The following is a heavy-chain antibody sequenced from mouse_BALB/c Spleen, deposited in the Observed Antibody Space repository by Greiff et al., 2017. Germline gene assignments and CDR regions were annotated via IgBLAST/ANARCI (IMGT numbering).Heavy chain of an antibody. Sequence: DVQLQESGPELVKPGASVKISCKASGYSFTDYFMNWVKQSHGKSLDWIGRINPYNGDTFYNQKFKGKATLTVDKSSSTAHMELRSLTSEDSAVYYCPDYYGSSLDYWGQGTTLTVSS. CDR2: INPYNGDT. CDR3: PDYYGSSLDY. D-gene: IGHD1-1*01. CDR1: GYSFTDYF. J-gene: IGHJ2*01. V-gene: IGHV1-20*01.